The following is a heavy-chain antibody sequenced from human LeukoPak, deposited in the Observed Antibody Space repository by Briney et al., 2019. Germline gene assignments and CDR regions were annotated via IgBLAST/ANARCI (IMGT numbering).Heavy chain of an antibody. V-gene: IGHV3-23*01. Sequence: PGGSLRLSCAASGFTFSSYAMSWVRQAPGKGLEWVSAISGSGGSTYYADSVKGRFTISRDNSKNTLYLQMNSLRAEDTAVYYCAKVGEMNYYYYYYMDVWGKGTTVTVSS. D-gene: IGHD5-24*01. CDR1: GFTFSSYA. CDR2: ISGSGGST. J-gene: IGHJ6*03. CDR3: AKVGEMNYYYYYYMDV.